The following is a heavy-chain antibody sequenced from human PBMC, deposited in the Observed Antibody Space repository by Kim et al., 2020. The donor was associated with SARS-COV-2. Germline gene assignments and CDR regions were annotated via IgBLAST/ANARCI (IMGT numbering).Heavy chain of an antibody. V-gene: IGHV4-59*08. Sequence: NYSPSLKSRVTISVDTSKNQCSLRLSSVTAADTAVYYCARHYDLAAAFDYWGQGTLVTVSS. D-gene: IGHD6-13*01. J-gene: IGHJ4*02. CDR3: ARHYDLAAAFDY.